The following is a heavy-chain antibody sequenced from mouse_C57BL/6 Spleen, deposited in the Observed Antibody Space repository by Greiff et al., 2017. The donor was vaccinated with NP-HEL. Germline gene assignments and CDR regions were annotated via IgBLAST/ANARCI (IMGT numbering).Heavy chain of an antibody. Sequence: QVQLQQPGAELVRPGTSVKLSCKASGYTFTSYWMHWVKQRPGQGLEWIGVIDPAGSTTNYNQKFKGKATLTVDTSSSTAYMQLSSLTSEDSAVYYCAPHGSSYWFAYWGQGTLVTVSA. CDR2: IDPAGSTT. V-gene: IGHV1-59*01. CDR3: APHGSSYWFAY. CDR1: GYTFTSYW. J-gene: IGHJ3*01. D-gene: IGHD1-1*01.